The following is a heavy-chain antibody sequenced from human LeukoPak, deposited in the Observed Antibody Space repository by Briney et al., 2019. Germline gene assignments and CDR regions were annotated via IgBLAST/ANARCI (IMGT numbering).Heavy chain of an antibody. CDR1: GGSFSGYY. CDR3: AGTGTVRGFAY. Sequence: KPSETLSLTCAVYGGSFSGYYWSWIRQPPGKGLEWIGEINHSGSTNYNPSLKSRVTISVDTSKNQFSLKLSSVTAADTAVYYCAGTGTVRGFAYWGQGTLVTVSS. D-gene: IGHD6-13*01. V-gene: IGHV4-34*01. J-gene: IGHJ4*02. CDR2: INHSGST.